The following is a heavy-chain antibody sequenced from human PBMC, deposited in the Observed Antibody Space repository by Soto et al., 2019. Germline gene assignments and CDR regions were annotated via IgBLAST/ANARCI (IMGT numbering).Heavy chain of an antibody. V-gene: IGHV3-48*01. CDR1: GITFSDYS. CDR2: ISSRSSTI. J-gene: IGHJ4*02. CDR3: ARAVNDILTGYYYFDY. D-gene: IGHD3-9*01. Sequence: GGSLRLSCVASGITFSDYSMNWVRQAPGKELEWVSYISSRSSTIYYADSVKGRFTISRDNAKNSLYLQMNSLRAEDTAVYYCARAVNDILTGYYYFDYWGQRTLVTVSS.